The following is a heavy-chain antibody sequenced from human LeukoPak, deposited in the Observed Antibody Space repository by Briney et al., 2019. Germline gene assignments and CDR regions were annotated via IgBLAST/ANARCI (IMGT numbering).Heavy chain of an antibody. CDR1: GFTFSSYG. CDR3: AKGDPIAVAGMFDY. V-gene: IGHV3-30*18. D-gene: IGHD6-19*01. Sequence: GGSLRLSCAASGFTFSSYGMHWVRQAPGKGLEWVAVISYDGSNKYYADSVKGRFTISRDNAKNSLYLQMNSLRAEDTALYYCAKGDPIAVAGMFDYWGQGTLVTVSS. CDR2: ISYDGSNK. J-gene: IGHJ4*02.